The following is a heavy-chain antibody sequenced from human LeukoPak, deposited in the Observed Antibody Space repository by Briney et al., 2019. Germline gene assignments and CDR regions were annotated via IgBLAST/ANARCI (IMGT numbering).Heavy chain of an antibody. CDR2: ISGSGGST. CDR3: GRQPGHYDSDPY. J-gene: IGHJ4*02. CDR1: GFTFSSYG. D-gene: IGHD3-16*01. Sequence: GGSLRLSCAASGFTFSSYGMSWVRQAPGKGLEWVSAISGSGGSTYYADSVKGRFTISRGNSKNTLYLQMNSLRAEDTAVYYCGRQPGHYDSDPYWGQGTLVTVSS. V-gene: IGHV3-23*01.